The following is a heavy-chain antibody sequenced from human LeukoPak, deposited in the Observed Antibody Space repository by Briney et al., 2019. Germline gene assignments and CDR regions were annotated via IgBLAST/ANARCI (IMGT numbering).Heavy chain of an antibody. V-gene: IGHV1-18*01. J-gene: IGHJ4*02. D-gene: IGHD1-26*01. Sequence: GVSVKVSCKASGYTFTSYGISWVRQAPGQGLEWMGWISAYNGNTNYAQKLQGRVTMTTDTSTSTAYMELRSLRSDDTAVYYCARERTIVGATKGDYWGQGTLVTVSS. CDR1: GYTFTSYG. CDR3: ARERTIVGATKGDY. CDR2: ISAYNGNT.